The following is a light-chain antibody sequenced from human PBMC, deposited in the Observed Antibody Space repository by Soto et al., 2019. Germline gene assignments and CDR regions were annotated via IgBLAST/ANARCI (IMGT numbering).Light chain of an antibody. CDR2: EFS. J-gene: IGLJ2*01. CDR1: SSDVGGYNY. V-gene: IGLV2-14*01. CDR3: SSYSSSSTVV. Sequence: QSALTQPASVSGSPGQSITISCTGTSSDVGGYNYVSWYQQHSGKAPKLMIYEFSNRPSGVSNRFSGSKSGNTASLTISGLQSEDEVDYCCSSYSSSSTVVFGGGTKLTV.